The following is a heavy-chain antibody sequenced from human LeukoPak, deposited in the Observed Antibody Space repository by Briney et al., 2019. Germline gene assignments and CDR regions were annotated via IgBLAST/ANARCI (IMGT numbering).Heavy chain of an antibody. CDR3: ANDLVYLSSNWLRWDFDS. CDR2: ISGSSATT. Sequence: PAGGSLRLSCAASGFTFSSYAMAWVRQAPGKGLKWVSAISGSSATTYYADSVKGRFTISRDNSRYTLYLQMNGLRAEDTAVYYCANDLVYLSSNWLRWDFDSWGQGTLVTVSS. V-gene: IGHV3-23*01. CDR1: GFTFSSYA. J-gene: IGHJ4*02. D-gene: IGHD6-13*01.